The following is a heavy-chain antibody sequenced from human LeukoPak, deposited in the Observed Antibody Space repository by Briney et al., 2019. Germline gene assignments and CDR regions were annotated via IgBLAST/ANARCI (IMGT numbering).Heavy chain of an antibody. CDR1: GGSISSHY. CDR3: ARERSIAARPHYYYYYMDV. Sequence: SETLSLTCTVSGGSISSHYWSWIRQPPGKGLEWIGYIYYSGSTNYNPSLKSRATISVDTSKNQFSLKLSSVTAADTAVYYCARERSIAARPHYYYYYMDVWGKGTTVTVSS. J-gene: IGHJ6*03. CDR2: IYYSGST. V-gene: IGHV4-59*11. D-gene: IGHD6-6*01.